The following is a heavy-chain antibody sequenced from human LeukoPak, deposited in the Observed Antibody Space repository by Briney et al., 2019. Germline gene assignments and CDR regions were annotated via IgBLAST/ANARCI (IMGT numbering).Heavy chain of an antibody. J-gene: IGHJ4*02. CDR3: ASAGSKYCTNGVCTNY. V-gene: IGHV1-69*02. CDR1: GGTFSGYT. CDR2: IIPILGIA. Sequence: SVKVSCKASGGTFSGYTISWVRQAPGQGLEWMGRIIPILGIANYAQKFQGRVTITADKSTSTAYMELSSLRSEDTAVYYCASAGSKYCTNGVCTNYWGQGTLVTVSS. D-gene: IGHD2-8*01.